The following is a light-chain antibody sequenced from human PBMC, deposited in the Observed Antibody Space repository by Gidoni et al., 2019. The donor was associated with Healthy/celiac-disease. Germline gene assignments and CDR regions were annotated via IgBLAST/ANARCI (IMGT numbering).Light chain of an antibody. CDR1: SSDVGGYNY. V-gene: IGLV2-14*01. J-gene: IGLJ2*01. CDR2: EVS. CDR3: SSYTSSSTLV. Sequence: QSALTQPAPVSGSPGQSITISCTGTSSDVGGYNYVSWYQQHPGKAPKLMIYEVSNRPSGVSTLFSGSKSGNTASLTISGLQAEDEADYYCSSYTSSSTLVFGGGTKLTVL.